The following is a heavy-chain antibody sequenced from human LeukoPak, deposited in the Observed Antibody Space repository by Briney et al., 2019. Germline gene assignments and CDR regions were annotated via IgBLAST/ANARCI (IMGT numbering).Heavy chain of an antibody. Sequence: ASVKVSREASGYTFTSYYMHWVRQPPGQGLEWMGIINPSGGSTSYAQKFQGRVTMTRDMSTSTVYMELSSLRSEDTAVYYCARDREEANWFDPWGQGTLVTVSS. CDR1: GYTFTSYY. D-gene: IGHD1-26*01. V-gene: IGHV1-46*01. CDR3: ARDREEANWFDP. CDR2: INPSGGST. J-gene: IGHJ5*02.